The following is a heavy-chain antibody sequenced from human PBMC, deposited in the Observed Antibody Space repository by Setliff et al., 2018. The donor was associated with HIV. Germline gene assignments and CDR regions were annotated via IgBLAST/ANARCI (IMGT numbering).Heavy chain of an antibody. CDR3: ARAPGPYGDYNWFDP. CDR1: GFSISSRYY. J-gene: IGHJ5*02. D-gene: IGHD4-17*01. V-gene: IGHV4-38-2*01. CDR2: IYHTGSS. Sequence: SETLSLTCDVSGFSISSRYYWGWIRQSPGKGLEWIGNIYHTGSSYYNPSLNDRATISLDTSKNQFSLKLSSVTAADTAVYYCARAPGPYGDYNWFDPWGQGALVTVSS.